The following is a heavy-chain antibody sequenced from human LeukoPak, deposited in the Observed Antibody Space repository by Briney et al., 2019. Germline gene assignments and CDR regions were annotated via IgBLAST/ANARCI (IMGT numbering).Heavy chain of an antibody. Sequence: SETLSLTCTVSGGSISSYYWSWIRQPAGKGLEWIGRVYTSGSTNYNPSLKSRVTMSVDTSKNQFSLKLSSVTAADTAVYYCARDGLDRVGATPFGYWGQGTLVTVSS. J-gene: IGHJ4*02. D-gene: IGHD1-26*01. V-gene: IGHV4-4*07. CDR3: ARDGLDRVGATPFGY. CDR1: GGSISSYY. CDR2: VYTSGST.